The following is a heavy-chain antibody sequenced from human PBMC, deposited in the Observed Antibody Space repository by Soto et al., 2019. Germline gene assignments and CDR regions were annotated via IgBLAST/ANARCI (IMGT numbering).Heavy chain of an antibody. J-gene: IGHJ3*02. V-gene: IGHV3-23*01. Sequence: GGSLRLSCAASGFTFSSYAMSWVRQAPGKGLEWVSAISGSGGSTYYADSVKGRFTISRDNSKNTLYLQMNSLRAEDTAVYYCAKGLSPPLVLRFLEWSYDAFDIWGQGTMVTVSS. D-gene: IGHD3-3*01. CDR2: ISGSGGST. CDR3: AKGLSPPLVLRFLEWSYDAFDI. CDR1: GFTFSSYA.